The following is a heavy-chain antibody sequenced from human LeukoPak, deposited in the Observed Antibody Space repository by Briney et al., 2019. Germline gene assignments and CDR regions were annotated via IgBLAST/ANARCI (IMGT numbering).Heavy chain of an antibody. CDR3: ARDWEYSGYDLRSRWFDP. D-gene: IGHD5-12*01. CDR1: GYTFTTYG. V-gene: IGHV1-18*01. CDR2: ISTYNGNT. Sequence: ASVKVSCKASGYTFTTYGISWVRQAPGQGLEWMGWISTYNGNTNYAQKLQGRVTMTTDTSTSTAYMELRSLRSDDTAVYYCARDWEYSGYDLRSRWFDPWGQGTLVTVSS. J-gene: IGHJ5*02.